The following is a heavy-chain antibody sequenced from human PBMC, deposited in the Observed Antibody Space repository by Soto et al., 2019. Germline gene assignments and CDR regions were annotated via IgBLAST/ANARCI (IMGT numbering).Heavy chain of an antibody. D-gene: IGHD3-10*01. Sequence: SETLSLTCSVSGDSISSSGYYWSWIRQRPGKGLEWIGNIYYSGSSYNNPSLKSRVTISVNTSKNQFPLNLRSVTAADTAVYYCARDSDYYSSGSFDYWGQGTLVTVSS. V-gene: IGHV4-31*03. CDR1: GDSISSSGYY. CDR3: ARDSDYYSSGSFDY. CDR2: IYYSGSS. J-gene: IGHJ4*02.